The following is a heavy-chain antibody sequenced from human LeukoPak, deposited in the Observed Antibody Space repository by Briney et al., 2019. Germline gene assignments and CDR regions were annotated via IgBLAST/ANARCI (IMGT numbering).Heavy chain of an antibody. Sequence: GGFLRLSCAASGFTFSNYAMSWVRQAPGKGLEWVSVTRASGGNTNYADSVKGRFTISRDNSKNTLYLQMNRLRGEDTAVYYCANTVRSESYYDFWSGYHGYWGQGTLVTVS. CDR2: TRASGGNT. D-gene: IGHD3-3*01. CDR3: ANTVRSESYYDFWSGYHGY. J-gene: IGHJ4*02. V-gene: IGHV3-23*01. CDR1: GFTFSNYA.